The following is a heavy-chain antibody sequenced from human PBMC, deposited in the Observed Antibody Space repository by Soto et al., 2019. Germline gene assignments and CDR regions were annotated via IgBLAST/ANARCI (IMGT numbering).Heavy chain of an antibody. J-gene: IGHJ5*02. CDR3: AKHDYSNYVRANWFDP. CDR2: ISGSGGST. CDR1: GFTLVGYA. V-gene: IGHV3-23*01. Sequence: CGSLRLSCAASGFTLVGYAMSQVRHAPEKGREWVSAISGSGGSTYYADSVKGRFTISRDNSKNTLYLQMNSLRAEDTAVYYCAKHDYSNYVRANWFDPWGQGTLVTVSS. D-gene: IGHD4-4*01.